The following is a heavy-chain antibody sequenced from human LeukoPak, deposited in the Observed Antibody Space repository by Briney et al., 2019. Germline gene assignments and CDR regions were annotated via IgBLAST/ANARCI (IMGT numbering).Heavy chain of an antibody. CDR2: INPSGGST. Sequence: ASVKVSCKASGYTFTNYYMHWVRQAPGQGLEWMGIINPSGGSTSYAQKFQGRVTMTRDTSASTAYMELSSLRSEDTAVYYCARVAAADILYYFDYWGQGTLVTVSS. CDR1: GYTFTNYY. J-gene: IGHJ4*02. V-gene: IGHV1-46*01. CDR3: ARVAAADILYYFDY. D-gene: IGHD6-13*01.